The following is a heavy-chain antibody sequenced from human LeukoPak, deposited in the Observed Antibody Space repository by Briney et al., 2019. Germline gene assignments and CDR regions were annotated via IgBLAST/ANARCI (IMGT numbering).Heavy chain of an antibody. CDR3: ARDSGWWRFDF. J-gene: IGHJ4*02. D-gene: IGHD6-13*01. V-gene: IGHV3-7*03. CDR2: IKEDGSEK. CDR1: GLNFSSRW. Sequence: GGSLRLSCAASGLNFSSRWMNWVRQAPGQGLEWVASIKEDGSEKHYVDSVKGRFTISRDNGKNSLYLQMNSLRAEDTAVYYCARDSGWWRFDFWGQGTLVAVSS.